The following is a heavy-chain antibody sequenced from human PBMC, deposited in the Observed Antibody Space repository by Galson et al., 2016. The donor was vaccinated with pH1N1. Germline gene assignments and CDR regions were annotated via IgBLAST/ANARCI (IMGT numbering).Heavy chain of an antibody. Sequence: SVKVSCKASGYTFTSYGINWVRQAPGQGLEWMGWISGYTGNTNYAQGFQGRVTMTADTSTGTAYMELKSLTPDDTAVYYCARDEPHDFWSPLGDYYYMDVWGKGTTVTVSS. CDR3: ARDEPHDFWSPLGDYYYMDV. CDR2: ISGYTGNT. D-gene: IGHD3-3*01. V-gene: IGHV1-18*01. J-gene: IGHJ6*03. CDR1: GYTFTSYG.